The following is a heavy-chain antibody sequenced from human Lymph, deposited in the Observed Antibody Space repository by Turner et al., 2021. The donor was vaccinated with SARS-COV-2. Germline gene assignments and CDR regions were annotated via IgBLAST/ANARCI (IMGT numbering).Heavy chain of an antibody. CDR1: GYTFTSYD. D-gene: IGHD1-26*01. CDR3: ARGRYSGGGMDV. J-gene: IGHJ6*02. Sequence: QVQLVQYGAEVKQPGASLKDSCKAPGYTFTSYDIHWVRQATGQGLEWMEWMNPKSGNTGYAQKFQGRVTMTRNTSKSTAYMELSSLRSEDTAVYYCARGRYSGGGMDVWGQGTTVTVSS. CDR2: MNPKSGNT. V-gene: IGHV1-8*01.